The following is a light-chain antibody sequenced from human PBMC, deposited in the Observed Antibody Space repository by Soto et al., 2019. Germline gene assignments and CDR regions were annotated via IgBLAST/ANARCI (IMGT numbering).Light chain of an antibody. J-gene: IGKJ1*01. Sequence: EIVMSQSPATLSVSKGERATLSCRASQSVSSNLAWYQQKPGQAPRLLIYGASTRATGVPARFSGSGSGTEFTLTISSLQSEDFAVYYCLQYNDWPRTFGQGTKVDIK. V-gene: IGKV3-15*01. CDR2: GAS. CDR3: LQYNDWPRT. CDR1: QSVSSN.